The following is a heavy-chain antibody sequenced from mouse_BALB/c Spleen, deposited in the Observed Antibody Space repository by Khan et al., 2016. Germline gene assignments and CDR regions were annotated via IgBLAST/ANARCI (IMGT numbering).Heavy chain of an antibody. D-gene: IGHD1-1*01. Sequence: QVQLKQSGAELVKPGASVKLSCKASGYTFTSYYMYWVRQRPGQGLEWVGQINPSNGGSNFNEKFKSKATLTVDNSSSTAYMQLSSLTSEDSAVYYCTRFNYYGSSYYAMDYWGQGTSVTVSS. CDR1: GYTFTSYY. V-gene: IGHV1-53*01. CDR2: INPSNGGS. J-gene: IGHJ4*01. CDR3: TRFNYYGSSYYAMDY.